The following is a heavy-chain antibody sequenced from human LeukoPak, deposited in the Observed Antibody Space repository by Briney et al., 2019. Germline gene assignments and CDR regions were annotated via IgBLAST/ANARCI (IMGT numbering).Heavy chain of an antibody. CDR2: INPNSGGT. J-gene: IGHJ4*02. Sequence: ASVKVSCKASGYTFTSYGISWVRQAPGQGLEWMGWINPNSGGTNYAQKFQGRVTMTRDTSISTAYMELSRLRSDDTAVYYCARDVVVVAPNFDYWGQGTLVTVSS. CDR1: GYTFTSYG. CDR3: ARDVVVVAPNFDY. V-gene: IGHV1-2*02. D-gene: IGHD2-15*01.